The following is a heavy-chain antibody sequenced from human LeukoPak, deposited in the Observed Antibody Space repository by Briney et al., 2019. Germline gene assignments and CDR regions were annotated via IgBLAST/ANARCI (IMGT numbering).Heavy chain of an antibody. CDR1: GGTFSSYA. CDR3: ASRGAKRAFDI. Sequence: ASVKVSCKASGGTFSSYAISWVRQAPGQGLEWMGGIIPIFGTASYAQKFQGRVTITADESTSTAYMELSSLRPEDTAVYYCASRGAKRAFDIWGQGTMVTVSS. J-gene: IGHJ3*02. V-gene: IGHV1-69*13. D-gene: IGHD3-10*01. CDR2: IIPIFGTA.